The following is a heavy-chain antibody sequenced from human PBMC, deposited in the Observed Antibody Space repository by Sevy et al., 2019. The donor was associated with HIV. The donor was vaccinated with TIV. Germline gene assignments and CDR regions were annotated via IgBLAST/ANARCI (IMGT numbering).Heavy chain of an antibody. CDR1: GFTFSDYT. CDR2: ISYDVSRT. CDR3: TRVRGLLGWFDS. J-gene: IGHJ5*01. V-gene: IGHV3-30*04. D-gene: IGHD3-10*01. Sequence: GESLKISCAASGFTFSDYTIHWVRQAPGKGLEWVAVISYDVSRTSYADSVKGRFTISRDNSKNTLFLQMNSLRVEDTAVYYCTRVRGLLGWFDSWGQGTLVTVSS.